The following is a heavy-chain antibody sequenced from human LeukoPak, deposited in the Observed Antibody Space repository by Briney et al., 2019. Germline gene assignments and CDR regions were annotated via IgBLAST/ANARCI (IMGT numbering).Heavy chain of an antibody. Sequence: SETLSLTCTVSGGSISSGGYYWSWIRQPPGKGLEWIGYIYHSGSTYYNPSLKSRVTISVDRSKNQFSLKLSSETAADTAVYYWARGPYSYDSGKYNYGGRGPRAPVS. J-gene: IGHJ4*02. CDR3: ARGPYSYDSGKYNY. CDR1: GGSISSGGYY. V-gene: IGHV4-30-2*01. D-gene: IGHD3-10*01. CDR2: IYHSGST.